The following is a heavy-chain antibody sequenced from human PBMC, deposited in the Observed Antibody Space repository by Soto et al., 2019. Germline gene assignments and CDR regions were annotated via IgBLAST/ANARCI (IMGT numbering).Heavy chain of an antibody. Sequence: GASVKVSCKASGYTFTSYDINWVRQATGQGLEWMGWMNPNSGNTGYAQKFQGRVTMTRNTSISTAYMELSSLRSEDTAVYYCARGRXGSRFLEWLSPNDAFDIWGQGTMVTVSS. D-gene: IGHD3-3*01. CDR1: GYTFTSYD. V-gene: IGHV1-8*01. CDR2: MNPNSGNT. J-gene: IGHJ3*02. CDR3: ARGRXGSRFLEWLSPNDAFDI.